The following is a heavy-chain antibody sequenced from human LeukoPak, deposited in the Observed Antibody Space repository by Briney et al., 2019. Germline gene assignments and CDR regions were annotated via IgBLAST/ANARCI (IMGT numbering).Heavy chain of an antibody. J-gene: IGHJ4*02. CDR1: GGSFSGYY. D-gene: IGHD2-8*02. V-gene: IGHV4-34*01. CDR2: ISHSGST. Sequence: PSETLSLTCAVYGGSFSGYYWSWIRQPPGKGLEWIGEISHSGSTNYNPSLKSRVTISVDTSKNQFSLKLSSVTAADTAVYYCATGGYFDYWGQGTLVTVSS. CDR3: ATGGYFDY.